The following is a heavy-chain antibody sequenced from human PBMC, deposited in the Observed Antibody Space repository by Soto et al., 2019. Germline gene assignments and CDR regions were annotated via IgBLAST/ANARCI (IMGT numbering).Heavy chain of an antibody. D-gene: IGHD3-3*01. CDR2: IIPIFGTA. J-gene: IGHJ6*02. Sequence: SVKVSCKASGGTFSSYAISWVRQAPGQGLEWMGGIIPIFGTANYAQKFQGRVTITADESTSTAYMELSSLRSEDTAVYYCARYDFWSGYSPPDYYYGMDVWGQGTTVTV. CDR1: GGTFSSYA. CDR3: ARYDFWSGYSPPDYYYGMDV. V-gene: IGHV1-69*13.